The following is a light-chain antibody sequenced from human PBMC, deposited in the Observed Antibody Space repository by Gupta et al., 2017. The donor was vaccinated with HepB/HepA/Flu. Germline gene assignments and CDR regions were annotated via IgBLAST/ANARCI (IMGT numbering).Light chain of an antibody. V-gene: IGLV2-11*01. CDR2: DVT. Sequence: QSALSQPRSVSGSPGQSVTISCTGTSSDVGTYNYVPWYQQNPGEAPKLIIYDVTKRPSGVPDRFSGSKSGNTASLTISGLQAEDEADYYCCSYAGSYTYVFGTGTKVTVL. CDR1: SSDVGTYNY. J-gene: IGLJ1*01. CDR3: CSYAGSYTYV.